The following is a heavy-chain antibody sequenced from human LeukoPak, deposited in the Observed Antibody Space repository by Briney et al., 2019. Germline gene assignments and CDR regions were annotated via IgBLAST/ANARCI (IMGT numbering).Heavy chain of an antibody. CDR2: INPNSGGT. J-gene: IGHJ4*02. CDR3: ARWGPPQQAFDY. CDR1: GYTFTGCY. Sequence: ASVKVSCKASGYTFTGCYMHWVRQAPGQGLEWMGRINPNSGGTNYAQKFQGRVTMTRDTSISTAYMELSRLRSDDTAVYYCARWGPPQQAFDYWGQGTLVTVSS. V-gene: IGHV1-2*06. D-gene: IGHD6-13*01.